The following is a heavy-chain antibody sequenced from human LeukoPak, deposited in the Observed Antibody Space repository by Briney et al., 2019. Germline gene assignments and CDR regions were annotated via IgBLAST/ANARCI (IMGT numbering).Heavy chain of an antibody. CDR1: GGSISSYY. V-gene: IGHV4-59*12. J-gene: IGHJ4*02. CDR2: IYYGGST. Sequence: SETLSLNCTVSGGSISSYYWSWIRQPPGKGLEWIGYIYYGGSTKYNPSLKSRVTMSVDTSKNQFSLKLSSVTAADTAVYYCARGYYYGSGSGFDFDYWGQGTLVTVSS. D-gene: IGHD3-10*01. CDR3: ARGYYYGSGSGFDFDY.